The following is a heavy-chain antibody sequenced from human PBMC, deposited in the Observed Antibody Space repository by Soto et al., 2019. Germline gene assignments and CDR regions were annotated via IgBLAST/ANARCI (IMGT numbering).Heavy chain of an antibody. Sequence: QVQLVQSGAEVKKPGSSVKVSCKASRGTFSSYAISWVRQAPGQGHERMGGIIPIFGTANYAQKFQSRVTITADETTSKAYMELSSLRSEDTAVYYCATFLAGGYYDSSVWGQGTLVTVSS. J-gene: IGHJ4*02. CDR2: IIPIFGTA. CDR1: RGTFSSYA. CDR3: ATFLAGGYYDSSV. D-gene: IGHD3-22*01. V-gene: IGHV1-69*01.